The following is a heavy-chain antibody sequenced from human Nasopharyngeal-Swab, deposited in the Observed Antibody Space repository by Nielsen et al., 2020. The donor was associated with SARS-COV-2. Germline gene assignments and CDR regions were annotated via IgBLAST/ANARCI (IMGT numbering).Heavy chain of an antibody. CDR2: ISYDGPNK. CDR1: GFTFSTYA. J-gene: IGHJ4*02. Sequence: GESLKISCAASGFTFSTYAMNWVRQAPGKGLEWVAVISYDGPNKYYADSVKGRFTISRDNSKNTLYLQMNSLRAEDAAVYYCASEEMAAAYLSFDYWGQGTMVTVSS. V-gene: IGHV3-30-3*01. D-gene: IGHD6-13*01. CDR3: ASEEMAAAYLSFDY.